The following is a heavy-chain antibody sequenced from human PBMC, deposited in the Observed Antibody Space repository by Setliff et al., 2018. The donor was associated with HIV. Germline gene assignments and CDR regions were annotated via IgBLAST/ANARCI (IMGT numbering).Heavy chain of an antibody. J-gene: IGHJ4*02. CDR1: GESLSDYY. Sequence: SETLSLTCAVYGESLSDYYWSWIRQPPGKGLEWIGEINHNKSSDYNPSLKSRVTMSVDTSKNQFSLKVKSVTAADTAVYYCARQKKGSSWSPNDYWGQGTLVTVSS. CDR2: INHNKSS. D-gene: IGHD2-2*01. CDR3: ARQKKGSSWSPNDY. V-gene: IGHV4-34*01.